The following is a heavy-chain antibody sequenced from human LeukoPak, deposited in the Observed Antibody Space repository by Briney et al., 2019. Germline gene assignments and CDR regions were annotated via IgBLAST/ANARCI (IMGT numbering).Heavy chain of an antibody. D-gene: IGHD3-9*01. CDR2: IRSDGMTT. CDR3: AKDLILAGYQPFDY. J-gene: IGHJ4*02. V-gene: IGHV3-23*01. Sequence: LSGGSLRLSCAASGFTFSSYAMSWVRQAPGKGLEGVSDIRSDGMTTYYADSVKGRFTIYRDSSENTLYLQMNSLRAEDTAVYYCAKDLILAGYQPFDYWGQGTLVTVSS. CDR1: GFTFSSYA.